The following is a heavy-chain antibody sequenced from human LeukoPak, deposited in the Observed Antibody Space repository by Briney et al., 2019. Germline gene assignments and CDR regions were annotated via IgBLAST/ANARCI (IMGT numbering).Heavy chain of an antibody. J-gene: IGHJ4*02. V-gene: IGHV4-61*01. CDR3: ARASTYYYDSSGYYYGY. D-gene: IGHD3-22*01. Sequence: SETLSLTCTVSGGSVSSGSYYWSWIRQPPGKGLEWIGCIYYSGSTNYNPSLKSRVTISVDTSKNQFSLKLSSVTAADTAVYYCARASTYYYDSSGYYYGYWGQGTLVTVSS. CDR2: IYYSGST. CDR1: GGSVSSGSYY.